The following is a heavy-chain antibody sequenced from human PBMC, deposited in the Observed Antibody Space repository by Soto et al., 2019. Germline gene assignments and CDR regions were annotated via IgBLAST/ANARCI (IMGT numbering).Heavy chain of an antibody. Sequence: QVQLHESGPGLVKPSETLSLTCAVSGGGITSYYWNWIRQSPGKGLEWIGYIYFTGTTKYNPSLTSRLSISIDTSTRRFSLKLTSVTAADAAVYYCARRHGDHSTFAFDIWSQGTLVTVSS. CDR2: IYFTGTT. CDR1: GGGITSYY. CDR3: ARRHGDHSTFAFDI. D-gene: IGHD4-17*01. J-gene: IGHJ3*02. V-gene: IGHV4-59*01.